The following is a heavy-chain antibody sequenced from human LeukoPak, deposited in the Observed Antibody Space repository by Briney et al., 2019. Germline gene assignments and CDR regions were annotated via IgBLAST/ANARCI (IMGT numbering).Heavy chain of an antibody. J-gene: IGHJ4*02. CDR3: ARDGTYSGSYQAFDY. D-gene: IGHD1-26*01. Sequence: PGGSLRLSCAASGFTFNTFNMNWARQAPGKGLEWVSSITSGGDYIYYADSVKGRFTTSRDNAKNSLSLQMNSLRAEDTAVYYCARDGTYSGSYQAFDYWGQGTLVTVSS. V-gene: IGHV3-21*04. CDR1: GFTFNTFN. CDR2: ITSGGDYI.